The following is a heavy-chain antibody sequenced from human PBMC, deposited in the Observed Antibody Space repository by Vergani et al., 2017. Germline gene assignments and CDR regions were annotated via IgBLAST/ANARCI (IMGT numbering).Heavy chain of an antibody. Sequence: EVQLLESGGGLVQPGGSLRLSCAASGFTFSSYAMSWVRQAPGKGLEWVSAISGSGGSTYYADSVKGRFTISRDNSKNTLYLQMNSLIAEDTAVYYCAKGGSVAEILNRFDYWGQGTLVTVSS. CDR3: AKGGSVAEILNRFDY. CDR2: ISGSGGST. V-gene: IGHV3-23*01. D-gene: IGHD6-19*01. CDR1: GFTFSSYA. J-gene: IGHJ4*02.